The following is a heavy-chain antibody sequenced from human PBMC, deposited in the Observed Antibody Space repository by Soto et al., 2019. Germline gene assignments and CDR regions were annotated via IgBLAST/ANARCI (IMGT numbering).Heavy chain of an antibody. CDR1: GFTLSSYG. J-gene: IGHJ4*02. Sequence: QVQLVESGGGVVQPGRSLRLSCAASGFTLSSYGMHWVRQAPGKGLEWVAVISYDESNKYYADSVKGRFTISRATSKNELYLQMNSLRAEDTAVYYCAKVAWLDDPCDYWGQGTLFIVSS. V-gene: IGHV3-30*18. CDR2: ISYDESNK. CDR3: AKVAWLDDPCDY. D-gene: IGHD5-12*01.